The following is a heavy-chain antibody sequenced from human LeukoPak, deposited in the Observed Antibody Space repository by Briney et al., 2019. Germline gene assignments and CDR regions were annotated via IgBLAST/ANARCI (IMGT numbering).Heavy chain of an antibody. V-gene: IGHV4-30-2*01. D-gene: IGHD1-26*01. J-gene: IGHJ5*02. CDR1: GGSISSGGYY. CDR2: IYHSGST. CDR3: ARVGDTPNDWFDP. Sequence: PSETLSLTCTVSGGSISSGGYYWSWIRQPPGKGLEWIGYIYHSGSTYYNPSLKSRVTISVDRSKNQFSLKLSSVTAADTAVYYCARVGDTPNDWFDPWGQGTLVTVSS.